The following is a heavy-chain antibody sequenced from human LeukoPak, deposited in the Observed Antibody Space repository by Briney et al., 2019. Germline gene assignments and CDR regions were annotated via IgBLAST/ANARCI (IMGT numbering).Heavy chain of an antibody. J-gene: IGHJ4*02. CDR1: GFTVSSSY. V-gene: IGHV3-53*01. D-gene: IGHD5-12*01. Sequence: GGSLRLSCAASGFTVSSSYMSWVRQAPGKGLEWVSVIYSGGSTYYADSVKGRFTISRDNSKNTLYLQMNSLRAEDTAVYYCARVEWLAGYYFDYWGQGTLVTVSS. CDR2: IYSGGST. CDR3: ARVEWLAGYYFDY.